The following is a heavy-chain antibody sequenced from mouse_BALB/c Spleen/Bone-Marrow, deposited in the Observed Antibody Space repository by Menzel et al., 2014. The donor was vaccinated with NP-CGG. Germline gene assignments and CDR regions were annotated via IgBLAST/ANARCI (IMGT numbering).Heavy chain of an antibody. D-gene: IGHD2-1*01. V-gene: IGHV14-3*02. J-gene: IGHJ4*01. CDR3: ARLGNYGPSYAMDY. CDR1: GFNIKDTY. Sequence: EVKLVESGAELVKPGASVKLSCTAFGFNIKDTYMHWVKQRPEQGLEWIGRIDPANGNTKYDPKFQGKATITADTSSNTAYPQLSSLTSEDTAVYYCARLGNYGPSYAMDYWGQGTSVTVSS. CDR2: IDPANGNT.